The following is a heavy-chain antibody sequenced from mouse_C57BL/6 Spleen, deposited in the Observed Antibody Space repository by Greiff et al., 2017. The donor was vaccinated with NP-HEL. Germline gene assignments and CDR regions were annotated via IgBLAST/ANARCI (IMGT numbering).Heavy chain of an antibody. D-gene: IGHD1-1*01. CDR2: ILPSIGRT. V-gene: IGHV15-2*01. Sequence: VKLQQSGSELRSPGSSVKLSCKDFDSEVFPIAYMSWVRQKPGHGFEWIGGILPSIGRTIYGEKFEDKATLDADTLSNTAYLELNSLTSEDSAIYYCARRDGSSYWYFDVWGTGTTVTVSS. CDR3: ARRDGSSYWYFDV. CDR1: DSEVFPIAY. J-gene: IGHJ1*03.